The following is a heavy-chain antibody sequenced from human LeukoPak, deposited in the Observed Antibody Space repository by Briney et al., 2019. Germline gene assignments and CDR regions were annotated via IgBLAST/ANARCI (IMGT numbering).Heavy chain of an antibody. CDR1: GFTFSSYA. V-gene: IGHV3-23*01. J-gene: IGHJ4*02. Sequence: GGSLRLSCAASGFTFSSYAMSWVRQAPGKGLEWVSAISGSGGSTYYADSVKGRFTISRDNSKNTLYLQMNSLRAEDTAVYYCANGPKAIQLTYWGQGTLVTVSS. CDR2: ISGSGGST. CDR3: ANGPKAIQLTY. D-gene: IGHD5-18*01.